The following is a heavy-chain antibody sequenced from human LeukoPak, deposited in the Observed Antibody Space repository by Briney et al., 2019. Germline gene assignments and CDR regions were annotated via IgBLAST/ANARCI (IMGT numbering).Heavy chain of an antibody. CDR1: GYSFTSYY. CDR3: AREGSWSSLGGYGH. V-gene: IGHV1-46*01. D-gene: IGHD6-13*01. CDR2: IDPNDVGT. Sequence: GALVKVSCKTSGYSFTSYYMHWVRQAPGQGLEWMGIIDPNDVGTRYAQRFQGRLSLTRDTSTTTVYMELSSLSSEDTAVYYCAREGSWSSLGGYGHWGQGTLVTVSS. J-gene: IGHJ4*02.